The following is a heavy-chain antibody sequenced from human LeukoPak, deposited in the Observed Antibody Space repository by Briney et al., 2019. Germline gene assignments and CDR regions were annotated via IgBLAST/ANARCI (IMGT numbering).Heavy chain of an antibody. Sequence: PSETLSLTCTVSGGSISGYYWSWIRQPPGKGLEWIGYIYSSGSTNYNPSLKSRVTISEDTSKNQFCVNLTSVTAADTAVYYCARILAATAGSMDVWGRGTTVTVSS. J-gene: IGHJ6*03. CDR3: ARILAATAGSMDV. CDR2: IYSSGST. CDR1: GGSISGYY. D-gene: IGHD1-14*01. V-gene: IGHV4-59*01.